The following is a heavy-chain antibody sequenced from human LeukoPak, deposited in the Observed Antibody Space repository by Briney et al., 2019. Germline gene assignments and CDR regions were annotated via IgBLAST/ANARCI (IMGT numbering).Heavy chain of an antibody. CDR3: ARSGTVTTWNY. V-gene: IGHV4-31*11. J-gene: IGHJ4*02. D-gene: IGHD4-17*01. CDR2: IYYSGTT. Sequence: SSETLSLTCAVYGGSFSGYYWSWIRQHPGKGLEWIGCIYYSGTTYYHPSLTSRVAISVDTSKNQFSLKLSSVTAADTAVYYCARSGTVTTWNYWGQGTLVTVSS. CDR1: GGSFSGYY.